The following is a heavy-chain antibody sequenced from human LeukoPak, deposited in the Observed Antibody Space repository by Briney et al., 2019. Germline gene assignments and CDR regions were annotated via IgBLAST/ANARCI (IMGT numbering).Heavy chain of an antibody. CDR2: ISSSGSTI. Sequence: PGRSLRLSCAASGFTFSSYEMNWVRQAPGKGLEWVSYISSSGSTIYYADSVKGRFTISRDNAKNSLYLQMNSLRAEDTAVYYCATDIDKAIRMAAFDIWGQGTMVTVSS. D-gene: IGHD5-24*01. V-gene: IGHV3-48*03. J-gene: IGHJ3*02. CDR3: ATDIDKAIRMAAFDI. CDR1: GFTFSSYE.